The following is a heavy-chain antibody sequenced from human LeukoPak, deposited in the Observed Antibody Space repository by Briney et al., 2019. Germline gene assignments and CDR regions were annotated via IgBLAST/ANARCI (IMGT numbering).Heavy chain of an antibody. CDR1: GGSFSGYY. Sequence: PSETLSLTCAVYGGSFSGYYWSWIRQPPGKGLEWIGEINHSGSTNYNPSLKSRLTMSVDTSKNQFSLKLSPVTAADTAIYFCARGMAAAYDYNWFDSWGQGTLVTVSS. D-gene: IGHD5-12*01. V-gene: IGHV4-34*01. CDR2: INHSGST. J-gene: IGHJ5*01. CDR3: ARGMAAAYDYNWFDS.